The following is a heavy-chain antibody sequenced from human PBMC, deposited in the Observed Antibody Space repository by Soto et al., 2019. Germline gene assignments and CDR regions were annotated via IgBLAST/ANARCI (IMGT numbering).Heavy chain of an antibody. J-gene: IGHJ4*02. D-gene: IGHD6-13*01. CDR1: GFTFSSYA. Sequence: SGGSLRLSCAASGFTFSSYAMSWVRQAPGKGLEWVSAISGSGGSTYYADSVKGRFTISRDNSKNTLYLQMNSLRAEDTAVYYCANRIAAAGNNYWGQGTLVTVSS. CDR2: ISGSGGST. V-gene: IGHV3-23*01. CDR3: ANRIAAAGNNY.